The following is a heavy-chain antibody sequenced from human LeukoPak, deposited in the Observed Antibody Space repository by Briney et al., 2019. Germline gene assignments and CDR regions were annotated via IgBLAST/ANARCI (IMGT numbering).Heavy chain of an antibody. V-gene: IGHV3-74*01. CDR1: GFTLSSYW. Sequence: QPGGSLRLSCAASGFTLSSYWMNWVRQAPGKGLVWVSRINTDGSSTSYADSVKGRFTISRDNAKNTLYLQMNSLRAEDTAVYYCARGGPRGGAYFDYWGQGTLVTVSS. CDR3: ARGGPRGGAYFDY. CDR2: INTDGSST. J-gene: IGHJ4*02.